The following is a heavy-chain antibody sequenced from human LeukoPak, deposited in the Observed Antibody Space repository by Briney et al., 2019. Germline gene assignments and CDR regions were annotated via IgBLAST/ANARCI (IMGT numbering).Heavy chain of an antibody. J-gene: IGHJ4*02. D-gene: IGHD1-1*01. CDR2: IYSDGTT. CDR3: ARATTITTIYDY. V-gene: IGHV3-66*01. CDR1: GFTVSSQY. Sequence: PGGSLRLSCAVSGFTVSSQYISWVRQAPGKGLEWVSIIYSDGTTYYTDSVTGRFTISRDNFKNTVYLQMTSLRTEDTAMYYCARATTITTIYDYWGQGTLVTVSS.